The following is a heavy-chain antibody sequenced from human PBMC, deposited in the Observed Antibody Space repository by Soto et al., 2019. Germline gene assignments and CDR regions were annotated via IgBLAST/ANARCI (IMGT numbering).Heavy chain of an antibody. CDR1: GFTVSSHY. CDR3: ARFSGYPNYYFAY. CDR2: IYSGGST. V-gene: IGHV3-53*01. J-gene: IGHJ4*02. D-gene: IGHD5-18*01. Sequence: EVQLVESGGGLIQPGGSLRLSCTASGFTVSSHYMSWVRQAPWKGLEWVSVIYSGGSTYYADSVKGRFTISRDSSTNTLYLQMNSLRAEDTAVYYCARFSGYPNYYFAYWGQGTLVTVSS.